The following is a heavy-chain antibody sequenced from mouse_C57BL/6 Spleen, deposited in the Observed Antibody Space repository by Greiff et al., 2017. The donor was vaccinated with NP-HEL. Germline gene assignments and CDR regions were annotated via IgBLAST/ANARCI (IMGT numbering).Heavy chain of an antibody. J-gene: IGHJ4*01. CDR1: GYTFTSYW. Sequence: VQLQQPGAELVKPGASVKLSCKASGYTFTSYWMHWVKQRPGQGLEWIGMIHPNSGSTTYNEKFKSKATLTVEKSSSTAYMQLSSLTSEDSAVYYCARWGYDYDEGATYYAMDYWGQGTSVTVSS. D-gene: IGHD2-4*01. CDR3: ARWGYDYDEGATYYAMDY. V-gene: IGHV1-64*01. CDR2: IHPNSGST.